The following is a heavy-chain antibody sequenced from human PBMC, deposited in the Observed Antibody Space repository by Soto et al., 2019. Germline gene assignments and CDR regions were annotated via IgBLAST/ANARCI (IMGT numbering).Heavy chain of an antibody. V-gene: IGHV3-23*01. CDR3: AKVPLSFDLYNWFDP. J-gene: IGHJ5*02. D-gene: IGHD3-9*01. CDR1: GFTFSSYA. CDR2: ISGSGGST. Sequence: EVQLLESGGGLVQHGGSLRLSCAASGFTFSSYAMSWVRQAPGKGLEWVSAISGSGGSTYYADSVKGRFTISRDNSKITLYLQMNSLRAEDTAVYYGAKVPLSFDLYNWFDPWGQGTLVTVSS.